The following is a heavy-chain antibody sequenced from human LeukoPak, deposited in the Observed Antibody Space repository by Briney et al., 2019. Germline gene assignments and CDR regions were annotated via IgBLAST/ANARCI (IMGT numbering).Heavy chain of an antibody. CDR3: AKDHYYDSSGYELFDY. CDR1: GFTFSSYG. V-gene: IGHV3-30*02. CDR2: IHHDGSNK. J-gene: IGHJ4*02. D-gene: IGHD3-22*01. Sequence: GGSLRLSCAASGFTFSSYGMHWVRQAPGKGLDWVAFIHHDGSNKYYADSVKGRFIISRDNSKNTLYLQMSSLRAEDTAVYYCAKDHYYDSSGYELFDYWGQGTLVTVSS.